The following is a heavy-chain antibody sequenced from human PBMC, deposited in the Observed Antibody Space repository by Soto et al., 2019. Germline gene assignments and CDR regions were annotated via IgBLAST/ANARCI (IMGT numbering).Heavy chain of an antibody. CDR3: TTLQRFLEWLLYFDY. V-gene: IGHV3-15*01. D-gene: IGHD3-3*01. J-gene: IGHJ4*02. Sequence: GWSLRLSCAASVFTFSNAWMSWVRQAPGKGLEWVGHIKSKTDGGTTDYAAPVKGRFTISRDDSKNTLYLQMNSLKTEDTAVYYCTTLQRFLEWLLYFDYWGQGTLVTVSS. CDR2: IKSKTDGGTT. CDR1: VFTFSNAW.